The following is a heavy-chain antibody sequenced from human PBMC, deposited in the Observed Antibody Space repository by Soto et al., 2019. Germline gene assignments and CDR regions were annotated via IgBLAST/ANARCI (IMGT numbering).Heavy chain of an antibody. CDR3: ARDLVYSSSPYYYGMDV. J-gene: IGHJ6*02. CDR2: ISYDGSNK. D-gene: IGHD6-6*01. V-gene: IGHV3-30-3*01. CDR1: GFTFSSYA. Sequence: GGSLRLSCAASGFTFSSYAMHWVRQAPGKGLEWVAVISYDGSNKYYADSVKGRFTISRDNSKNTLYLQMNSLRAEDTAVYYCARDLVYSSSPYYYGMDVWGQGTTVTVSS.